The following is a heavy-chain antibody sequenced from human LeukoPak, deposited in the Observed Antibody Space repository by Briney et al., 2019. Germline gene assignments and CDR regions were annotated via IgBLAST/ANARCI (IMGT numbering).Heavy chain of an antibody. CDR1: GGSFSGYY. V-gene: IGHV4-34*01. D-gene: IGHD1-26*01. CDR3: ARSSNSGSYLYYFDY. J-gene: IGHJ4*02. CDR2: INHSGST. Sequence: PSETLPLTCAVYGGSFSGYYWSWIRQPPGKGLEWIGEINHSGSTNYNPSLKSRVTISVDTSKNQFSLKLSSVTAADTAVYYCARSSNSGSYLYYFDYWGQGTLVTVSS.